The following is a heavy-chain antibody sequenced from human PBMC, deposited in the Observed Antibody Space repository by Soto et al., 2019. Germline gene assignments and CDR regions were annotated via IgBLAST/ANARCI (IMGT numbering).Heavy chain of an antibody. Sequence: QVQLVQSGAEVKKPGASVKVSCKASGYTFTGYYMHWVRQAPGQGLEWMGWISPNSGGTKSAQKFQGRVTMTRDTSISTAYMELSRLRSDDTAVYYCARRKGDYYDSSGYHYYFDYWGQGTLVTVSS. J-gene: IGHJ4*02. CDR1: GYTFTGYY. D-gene: IGHD3-22*01. CDR3: ARRKGDYYDSSGYHYYFDY. V-gene: IGHV1-2*02. CDR2: ISPNSGGT.